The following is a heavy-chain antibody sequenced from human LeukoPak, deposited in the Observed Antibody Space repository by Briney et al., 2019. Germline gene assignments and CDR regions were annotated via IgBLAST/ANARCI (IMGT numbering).Heavy chain of an antibody. J-gene: IGHJ6*03. CDR1: GFTFSSYA. CDR3: ARTLSYGDFYYHYYMDV. CDR2: ISSNGGST. D-gene: IGHD4-17*01. Sequence: GGSLRLSCADPGFTFSSYAMHWVRQAPRKGLEYVSAISSNGGSTYSANSVKGRFTISRDNSKNTLYLQMGSLRAEDMAVYYCARTLSYGDFYYHYYMDVWGKGTTVTVSS. V-gene: IGHV3-64*01.